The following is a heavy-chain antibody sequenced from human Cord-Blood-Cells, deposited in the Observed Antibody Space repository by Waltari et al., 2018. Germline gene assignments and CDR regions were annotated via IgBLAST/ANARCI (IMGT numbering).Heavy chain of an antibody. CDR2: INHSGST. D-gene: IGHD2-8*02. Sequence: QVQLQQWGAGLLKPSETLSLTSAVYGGSLRGSYWTWIRQPPGKGLEWIGEINHSGSTDYNPSLKSRVTISVDTSKNQFSLKLSSVTAADTAVYYCAKYWLNWFDPWGQGTLVTVSS. J-gene: IGHJ5*02. CDR3: AKYWLNWFDP. V-gene: IGHV4-34*01. CDR1: GGSLRGSY.